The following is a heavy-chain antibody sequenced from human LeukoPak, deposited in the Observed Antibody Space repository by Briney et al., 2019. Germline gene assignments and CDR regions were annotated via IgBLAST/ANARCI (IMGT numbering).Heavy chain of an antibody. CDR1: GFTFSSYA. J-gene: IGHJ4*02. Sequence: PGGSLRLSCAASGFTFSSYAMSWVRQAPGKGLEWVSAISSSGGSTYYADSVKGRFTISRDNSKNTLYLQMNSLRAEDTAVYYCAKNQAYSSSWYVDYWGQGTLVTVSS. CDR2: ISSSGGST. V-gene: IGHV3-23*01. D-gene: IGHD6-13*01. CDR3: AKNQAYSSSWYVDY.